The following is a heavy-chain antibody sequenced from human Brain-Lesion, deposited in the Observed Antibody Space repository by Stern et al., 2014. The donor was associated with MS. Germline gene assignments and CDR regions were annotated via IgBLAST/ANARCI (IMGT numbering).Heavy chain of an antibody. D-gene: IGHD3-3*01. CDR2: RKEDGTEK. CDR1: GFTFGNYW. CDR3: ARVYNTIYGIVTQRGSGMDV. V-gene: IGHV3-7*01. Sequence: EVQLLESGGGLVQPGGSLTISCTAAGFTFGNYWMTWVRQAPGKGMGWVANRKEDGTEKNYVDSVKGRFTISRDNARNSLYLQMNSLRVEDTALYYCARVYNTIYGIVTQRGSGMDVWGQGTTVIVSS. J-gene: IGHJ6*02.